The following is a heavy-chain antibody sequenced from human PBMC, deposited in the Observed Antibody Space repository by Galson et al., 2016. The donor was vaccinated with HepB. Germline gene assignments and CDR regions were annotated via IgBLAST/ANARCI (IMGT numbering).Heavy chain of an antibody. CDR1: GFTFSNYA. V-gene: IGHV3-23*01. Sequence: SLRLSCAASGFTFSNYAMTWVRQAPGKGLEWVSGISSTGGTTYYADSVRGRFTISRDNSKNTLYLQMNTLRAEDTAVYYCAKDKYYDTSALIDYWGQGTLVTVSS. J-gene: IGHJ4*02. CDR3: AKDKYYDTSALIDY. D-gene: IGHD3-22*01. CDR2: ISSTGGTT.